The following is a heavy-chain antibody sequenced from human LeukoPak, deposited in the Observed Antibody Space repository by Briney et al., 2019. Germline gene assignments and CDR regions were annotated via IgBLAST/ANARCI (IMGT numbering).Heavy chain of an antibody. CDR1: GFTFSTYW. D-gene: IGHD3-22*01. Sequence: GSLRLSCAASGFTFSTYWVTWVRQPPGKGLEWIGSIYYSGTTYYHPSLKSRVTISLATSKNQLSLKLNSVTAADTAVYYCASQGYYDSSPFDPWGQGTLVTVSS. V-gene: IGHV4-39*01. CDR2: IYYSGTT. J-gene: IGHJ5*02. CDR3: ASQGYYDSSPFDP.